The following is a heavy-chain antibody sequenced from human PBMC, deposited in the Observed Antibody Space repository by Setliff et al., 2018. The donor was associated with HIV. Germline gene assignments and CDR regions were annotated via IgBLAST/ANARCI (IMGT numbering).Heavy chain of an antibody. D-gene: IGHD2-15*01. V-gene: IGHV5-51*01. Sequence: PGESLKISCKGSGYSFSRYWIGWVRQMPGTGREWMGIIYPGDSDTRYSPSFQGQVTISADKSISTAYLQCSSLKASDTAMYYCARLGVMCSGGSCTALAYAMDVWGQGTTVTVSS. CDR1: GYSFSRYW. CDR3: ARLGVMCSGGSCTALAYAMDV. CDR2: IYPGDSDT. J-gene: IGHJ6*02.